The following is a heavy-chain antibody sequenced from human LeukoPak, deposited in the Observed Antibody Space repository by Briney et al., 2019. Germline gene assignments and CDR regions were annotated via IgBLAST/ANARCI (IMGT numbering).Heavy chain of an antibody. V-gene: IGHV1-18*01. CDR3: ARQGQQPPYYYYYMDV. CDR1: GYTFTSYG. J-gene: IGHJ6*03. D-gene: IGHD6-13*01. CDR2: ISAYNGNT. Sequence: ASVKVSCKASGYTFTSYGISWVRQAPGQGLEWMGWISAYNGNTNYEKKLQGRVTMTTETSTSTAYMELRSMRSDDTAVYYCARQGQQPPYYYYYMDVWGKGTTVTVSS.